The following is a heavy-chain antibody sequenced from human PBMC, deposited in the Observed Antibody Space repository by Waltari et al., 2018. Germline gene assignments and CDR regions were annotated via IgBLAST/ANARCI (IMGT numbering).Heavy chain of an antibody. CDR2: NDVGDSET. J-gene: IGHJ3*02. CDR3: ARREHDYDYVGGSYRRVIDTFDI. D-gene: IGHD3-16*02. V-gene: IGHV5-51*03. Sequence: EVRLVQSGAEVKKPGESLKISCKGSGDKFSTYWIGGVRQMPGKGLEWMGINDVGDSETRYSPSFRGQVTMSADKSITTADLQWSSLKASDTAMYYCARREHDYDYVGGSYRRVIDTFDIWGQGTRVTVSS. CDR1: GDKFSTYW.